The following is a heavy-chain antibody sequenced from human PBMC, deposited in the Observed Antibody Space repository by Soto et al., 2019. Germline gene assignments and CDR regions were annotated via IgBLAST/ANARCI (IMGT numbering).Heavy chain of an antibody. V-gene: IGHV3-21*01. CDR2: ISSSSSYL. CDR1: GFAFTSYS. Sequence: GGSQRLSFRASGFAFTSYSMKWVRQAPWRALEWVSSISSSSSYLYYADSVEGRFSISRDNAKNSLYLQMNSLRAEDTAVYYCARDYYYGMDVWGQGTTVTVSS. J-gene: IGHJ6*02. CDR3: ARDYYYGMDV.